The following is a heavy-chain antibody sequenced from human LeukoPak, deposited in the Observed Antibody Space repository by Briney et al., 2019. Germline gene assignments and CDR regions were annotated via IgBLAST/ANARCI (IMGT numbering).Heavy chain of an antibody. J-gene: IGHJ1*01. D-gene: IGHD6-13*01. CDR2: ISYDGSNK. CDR1: GFTFSSYA. V-gene: IGHV3-30-3*01. CDR3: ARGENGVYGSSSGYFQH. Sequence: PGGSLRLSCAASGFTFSSYAMHWVRQAPGKGLEWVTVISYDGSNKYYADSVKGRFTISRDNSKNTLYVQMNSLRAEDTAVYYCARGENGVYGSSSGYFQHWGQGTLVTVSS.